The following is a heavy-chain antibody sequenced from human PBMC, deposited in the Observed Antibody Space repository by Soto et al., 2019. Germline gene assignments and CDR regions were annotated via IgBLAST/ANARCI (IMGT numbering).Heavy chain of an antibody. V-gene: IGHV1-46*01. CDR2: INPNTGST. D-gene: IGHD1-1*01. Sequence: QVQLVQSGTEVKKPGASVKVSCKASGYTFTSYYIHWVRQAPGQGLEWMGIINPNTGSTSSTQRFRDRLSLERDTSTSTVYMELSSLGSEDTAVYFCARDTNAALTFHYYGMDVWGQGTTVTVSS. CDR3: ARDTNAALTFHYYGMDV. J-gene: IGHJ6*02. CDR1: GYTFTSYY.